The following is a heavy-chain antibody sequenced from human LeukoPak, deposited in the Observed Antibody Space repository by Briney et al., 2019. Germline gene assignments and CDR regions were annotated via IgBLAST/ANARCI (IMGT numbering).Heavy chain of an antibody. Sequence: SQTLSLTCTVAGGSINNYYWSWIRQHPGNGREWIGYVYDSGSSNFNPSLKSRVTISIDTSTNQFSLKMTSVTASDTALYYCARHGGSYSFDYWGQGTLVTVSS. CDR2: VYDSGSS. CDR3: ARHGGSYSFDY. V-gene: IGHV4-59*08. D-gene: IGHD1-26*01. J-gene: IGHJ4*02. CDR1: GGSINNYY.